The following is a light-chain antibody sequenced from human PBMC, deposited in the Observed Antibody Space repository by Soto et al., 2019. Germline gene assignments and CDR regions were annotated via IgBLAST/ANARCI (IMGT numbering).Light chain of an antibody. V-gene: IGLV2-14*02. CDR3: CSFTRDATLI. CDR2: EVN. Sequence: QSALTQPASVSGSPGQSITISCTGTSSDFGNYNLVSWYQQHPGKVPKLILFEVNKRPSGVSGRFSGSKSGNTASLTISGLQAEDEADYYCCSFTRDATLIFGGGTKLTVL. J-gene: IGLJ2*01. CDR1: SSDFGNYNL.